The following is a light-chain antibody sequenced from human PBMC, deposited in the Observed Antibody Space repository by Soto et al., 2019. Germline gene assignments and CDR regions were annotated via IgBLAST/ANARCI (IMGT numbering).Light chain of an antibody. Sequence: DIQMTQSPSSLSASVGDRVTITCRASQSISSYLNWYQQKPGKAPKLLIYAASSLQSGVPSRFSGCGSGTDFTLTISSLQPEDFATYDCQQSYSTPLTFGQGTRLEIK. CDR1: QSISSY. CDR2: AAS. J-gene: IGKJ5*01. V-gene: IGKV1-39*01. CDR3: QQSYSTPLT.